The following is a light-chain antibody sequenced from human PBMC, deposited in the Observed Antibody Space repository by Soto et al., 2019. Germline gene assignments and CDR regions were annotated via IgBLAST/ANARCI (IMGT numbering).Light chain of an antibody. Sequence: EIVLTQSAGTLSLSPGERATLACRASQSLSSTYLAWYQQKPGQAPRLLIYDASSRATGIPDRFSGGGSGTDFTLTISRLEPGDFAVYYCQQYDRSLTFGGGTKVEIK. CDR3: QQYDRSLT. J-gene: IGKJ4*01. CDR1: QSLSSTY. V-gene: IGKV3-20*01. CDR2: DAS.